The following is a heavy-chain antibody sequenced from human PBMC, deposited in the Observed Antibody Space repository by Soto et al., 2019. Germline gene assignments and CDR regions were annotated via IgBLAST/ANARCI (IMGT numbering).Heavy chain of an antibody. Sequence: LTFSCAGSGFTFSNYAMTWVRQARGKGREWVSTTRSNGEYTYYTDSVKSRFTVSRDNSQNALFLEISSLRAQDTAVYYCAKESMSVAVSASRVYGMDAWGQGTTVTVSS. D-gene: IGHD6-6*01. CDR3: AKESMSVAVSASRVYGMDA. V-gene: IGHV3-23*01. CDR1: GFTFSNYA. J-gene: IGHJ6*02. CDR2: TRSNGEYT.